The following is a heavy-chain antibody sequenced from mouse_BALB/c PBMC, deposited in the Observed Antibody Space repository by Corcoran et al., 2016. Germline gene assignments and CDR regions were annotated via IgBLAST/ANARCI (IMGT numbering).Heavy chain of an antibody. CDR1: RYTFTDYS. CDR3: ARSYYGSSYYFDY. D-gene: IGHD1-1*01. CDR2: INTETGEP. J-gene: IGHJ2*01. V-gene: IGHV9-2-1*01. Sequence: QIQMAQAGPELKKPGETVKISCKDSRYTFTDYSMHWVQQAPGKGLKWMGWINTETGEPTYADDFKGRFAFSLETPASTAYLQINNLKKEDTATYFCARSYYGSSYYFDYWGQGTTLTVSS.